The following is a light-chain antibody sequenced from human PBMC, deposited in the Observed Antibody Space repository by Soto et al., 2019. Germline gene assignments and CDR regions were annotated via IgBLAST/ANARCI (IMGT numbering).Light chain of an antibody. Sequence: QSVLTQPASVSGSPGQSITISCTGASSDVGAYNYVSWYQQHPGKAPKLMIYDVSSRPSGVSNRFSGSKSGNTASLTISGLQAEDEAGYYCSSYTSSITYVFGTGTKLTVL. J-gene: IGLJ1*01. V-gene: IGLV2-14*01. CDR2: DVS. CDR1: SSDVGAYNY. CDR3: SSYTSSITYV.